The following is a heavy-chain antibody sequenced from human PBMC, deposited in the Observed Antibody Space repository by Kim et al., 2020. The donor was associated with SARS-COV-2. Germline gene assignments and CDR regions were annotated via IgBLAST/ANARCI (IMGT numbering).Heavy chain of an antibody. CDR2: IYYSGST. CDR3: ARRTLYCSGCSCYSDN. CDR1: GGSISSSSYY. J-gene: IGHJ5*01. Sequence: SETLSLTCTVSGGSISSSSYYWGWIRQPPGKGLEWIGSIYYSGSTYYNPSLKSRVTISVDTSKNQFSLKLSSVTAADTAVYYCARRTLYCSGCSCYSDN. V-gene: IGHV4-39*01. D-gene: IGHD2-15*01.